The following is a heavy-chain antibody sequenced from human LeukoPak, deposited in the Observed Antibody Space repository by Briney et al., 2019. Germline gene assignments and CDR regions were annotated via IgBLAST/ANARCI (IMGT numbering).Heavy chain of an antibody. CDR3: ARSRGERGYSYGVDS. Sequence: PGASVKVSCKASGYTFTGYYMQWVRQAPGQGLEWMGWINPNSGGTNYAQKFQGRVTMTRDTSISTAYMELSRLRSDDTAVYYCARSRGERGYSYGVDSWGQGTLVTVSS. J-gene: IGHJ5*01. CDR1: GYTFTGYY. D-gene: IGHD5-18*01. V-gene: IGHV1-2*02. CDR2: INPNSGGT.